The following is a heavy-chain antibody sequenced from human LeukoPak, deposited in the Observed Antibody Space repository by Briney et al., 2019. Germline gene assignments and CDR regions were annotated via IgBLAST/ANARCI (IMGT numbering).Heavy chain of an antibody. D-gene: IGHD3-3*01. V-gene: IGHV3-30*02. Sequence: GGSLRLSCAASGFTFSSYGMHWVRPAPGKGLEWVAFIRYDGSNKYYADSVKGRFTISRDNSKNTLYLQMNSLRAEDTAVYYCANLNFYYDFWSGYCPPFDYWGQGTLVTVSS. CDR2: IRYDGSNK. J-gene: IGHJ4*02. CDR1: GFTFSSYG. CDR3: ANLNFYYDFWSGYCPPFDY.